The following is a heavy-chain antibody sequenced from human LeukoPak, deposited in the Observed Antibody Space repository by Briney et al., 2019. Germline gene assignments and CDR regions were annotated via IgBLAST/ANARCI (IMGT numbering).Heavy chain of an antibody. CDR3: ARGRRGYPFDY. V-gene: IGHV4-59*01. CDR1: GDSISSYY. J-gene: IGHJ4*02. Sequence: SETLSLTCTVSGDSISSYYWSWIRQPPGKGLEWIGYIYYSGSTNYNPSLKSRGTISGDTSKSQFSLNLSSVTAADTAVYYCARGRRGYPFDYWGQGTLVTVSS. CDR2: IYYSGST. D-gene: IGHD5-18*01.